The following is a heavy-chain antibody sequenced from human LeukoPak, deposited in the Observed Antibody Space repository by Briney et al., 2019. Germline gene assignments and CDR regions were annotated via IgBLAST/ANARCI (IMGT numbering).Heavy chain of an antibody. V-gene: IGHV4-59*08. CDR2: IYYSGST. J-gene: IGHJ4*02. D-gene: IGHD5-18*01. CDR3: ARHAPRRQYSYGYARSDYYFDY. Sequence: PSETLSLTCTVSGGSVSSYYWSWIRQPPGKGLEWIGYIYYSGSTNYNPSLKSRVTISVDTSKNQFSLKLSSVTAADTAVYYCARHAPRRQYSYGYARSDYYFDYWGQGTLVTVSS. CDR1: GGSVSSYY.